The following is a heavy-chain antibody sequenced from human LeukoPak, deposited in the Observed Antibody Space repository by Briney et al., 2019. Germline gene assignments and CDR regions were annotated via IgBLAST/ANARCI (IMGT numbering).Heavy chain of an antibody. J-gene: IGHJ4*02. V-gene: IGHV1-18*01. D-gene: IGHD5-12*01. CDR2: ISAYNGNT. CDR3: ARSKSPNIVDTSY. Sequence: ASVKVSCKASGYTFTSYGISWVRQAPGQGLEWMGWISAYNGNTNYAQKLQGRVTMTRDTATSTVYMELSSLRSEDTAGYYCARSKSPNIVDTSYWGRGPLVPVS. CDR1: GYTFTSYG.